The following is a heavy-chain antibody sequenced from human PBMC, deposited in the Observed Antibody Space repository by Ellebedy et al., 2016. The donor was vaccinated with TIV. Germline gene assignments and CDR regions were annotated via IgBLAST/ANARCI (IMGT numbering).Heavy chain of an antibody. J-gene: IGHJ4*02. V-gene: IGHV3-9*01. CDR1: GFTFDDYA. CDR2: ISWNSGSI. Sequence: GGSLRLXXAASGFTFDDYAMHWVRQAPGKGLEWVSGISWNSGSIGYADSVKGRFTISRDNAKNSLYLQMNSLRAEDTALYYCAKAACGGDCYSDYWGQGTLVTVSS. CDR3: AKAACGGDCYSDY. D-gene: IGHD2-21*01.